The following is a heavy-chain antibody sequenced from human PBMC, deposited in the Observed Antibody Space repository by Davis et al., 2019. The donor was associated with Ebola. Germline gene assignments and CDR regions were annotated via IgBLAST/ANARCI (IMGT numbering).Heavy chain of an antibody. D-gene: IGHD3-22*01. Sequence: ASVKVSCKASGYTFTSYGISWVRQAPGQGLEWMGWISAYNGNTNYAQKLQGRVTMTTDTSTSTAYMELRSLRSDDTAVYYCARGGLYYDSSGYQGYWGQGTLVTVSS. CDR2: ISAYNGNT. CDR3: ARGGLYYDSSGYQGY. CDR1: GYTFTSYG. J-gene: IGHJ4*02. V-gene: IGHV1-18*01.